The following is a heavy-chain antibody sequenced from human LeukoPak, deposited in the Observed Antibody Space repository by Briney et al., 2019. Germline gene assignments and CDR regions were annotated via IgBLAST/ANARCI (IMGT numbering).Heavy chain of an antibody. CDR2: IRGKADNYAT. CDR1: GFTFSGSP. Sequence: GGSLRLSCAASGFTFSGSPILWVRQASGKGLEWVGRIRGKADNYATAYAASVQGRCTISRDDSQNTAYLQLNSLKTEDTAVYYCTQNDYWGQGALVTVSS. CDR3: TQNDY. V-gene: IGHV3-73*01. J-gene: IGHJ4*02.